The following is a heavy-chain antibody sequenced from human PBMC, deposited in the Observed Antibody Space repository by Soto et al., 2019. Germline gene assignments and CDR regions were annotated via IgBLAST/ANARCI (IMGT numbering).Heavy chain of an antibody. J-gene: IGHJ1*01. Sequence: GGSLRLSCAASGFTFSDYYMSWIRQAPGKGLEWVSYISSSSSYTNYADSVKGRFTISRDNAKNSLYLQMNSLRAEDTAVYYCARVDFWSGSPYAIEHWGQGTLVTVSS. CDR2: ISSSSSYT. D-gene: IGHD3-3*01. CDR3: ARVDFWSGSPYAIEH. V-gene: IGHV3-11*06. CDR1: GFTFSDYY.